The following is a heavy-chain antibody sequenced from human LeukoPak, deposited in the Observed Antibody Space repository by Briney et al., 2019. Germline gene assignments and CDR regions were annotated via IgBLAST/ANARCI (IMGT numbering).Heavy chain of an antibody. CDR1: GGSFSGYY. V-gene: IGHV4-34*01. CDR3: ARSMIRGVMGVFDI. J-gene: IGHJ3*02. D-gene: IGHD3-10*01. CDR2: INHSGTT. Sequence: PSETLSLTCAVYGGSFSGYYWSWIRQPPGKGLEWIGEINHSGTTNYNPSLKSRLTISLDTSKNQFSLKLTSMTAADTAVYYCARSMIRGVMGVFDIWGQGTMVTVSS.